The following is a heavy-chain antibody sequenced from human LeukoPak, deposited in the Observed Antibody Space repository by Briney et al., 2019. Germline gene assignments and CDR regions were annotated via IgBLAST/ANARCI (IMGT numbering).Heavy chain of an antibody. J-gene: IGHJ4*02. CDR2: ITGSGSAT. D-gene: IGHD3-10*01. Sequence: GGSLRPSCAASGFTFTNYAINWVRRAPGKGLEWVSTITGSGSATYYADSVKGRFTISRDKSKNTLDLQMNTLRAEDTAVYYCARGSSFFGQYYDYWGQGTLVTVSS. CDR1: GFTFTNYA. V-gene: IGHV3-23*01. CDR3: ARGSSFFGQYYDY.